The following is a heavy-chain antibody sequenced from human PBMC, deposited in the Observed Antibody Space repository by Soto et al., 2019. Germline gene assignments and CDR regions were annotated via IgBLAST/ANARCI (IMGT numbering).Heavy chain of an antibody. CDR3: AKENSQIATHNYYGSGSPTLDP. D-gene: IGHD3-10*01. J-gene: IGHJ5*02. V-gene: IGHV3-30*18. CDR2: ISYDGSNK. CDR1: GFTFSSYG. Sequence: GGSLRLSCAASGFTFSSYGMHWVRQAPGKGLEWVAVISYDGSNKYYADSVKGRFTISRDNSKNTLYLQMNSLRAEDTAVYYCAKENSQIATHNYYGSGSPTLDPWGQGTLVTVSS.